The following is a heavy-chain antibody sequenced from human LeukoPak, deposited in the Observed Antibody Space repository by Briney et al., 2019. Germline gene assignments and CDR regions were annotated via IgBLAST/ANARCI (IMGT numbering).Heavy chain of an antibody. J-gene: IGHJ4*02. D-gene: IGHD6-19*01. CDR2: ISGSGGST. Sequence: SGGSLRLSCAASGFIFSSCAMSWVRQAPGKGLEWVSAISGSGGSTYYADFVKGRFTISRDNSKNTLYLQMNSLRAEDTAVYYCAKVPGDWQWAGYFDYWGQGPLVTVPS. CDR3: AKVPGDWQWAGYFDY. V-gene: IGHV3-23*01. CDR1: GFIFSSCA.